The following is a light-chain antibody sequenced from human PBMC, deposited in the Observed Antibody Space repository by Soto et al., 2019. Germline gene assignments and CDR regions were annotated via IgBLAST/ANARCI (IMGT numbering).Light chain of an antibody. CDR3: CSYEGRSVV. V-gene: IGLV2-11*01. CDR1: SSDVGGDNY. CDR2: DVS. J-gene: IGLJ2*01. Sequence: QSALTQPRSVSGSPGQSVNISCTGTSSDVGGDNYVSWYQQHPGKAPKVMIYDVSKRPSGLPDRFSGSKSGNTASLTISGLQAEDEADYYCCSYEGRSVVFGEGTKLTVL.